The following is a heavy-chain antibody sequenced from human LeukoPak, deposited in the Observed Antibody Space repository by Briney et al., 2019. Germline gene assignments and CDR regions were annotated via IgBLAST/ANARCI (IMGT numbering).Heavy chain of an antibody. CDR1: GYTFTGYY. Sequence: GASVKVSCKASGYTFTGYYMHWVRQAPGQGLEWMGWINPNSGGTNYAQKFQGRVTMTRDTSISTAYMELSRLRSDDTAVYYCARETLGYCSGGSCLSYAFDIWGQGTMVTVSS. CDR2: INPNSGGT. V-gene: IGHV1-2*02. J-gene: IGHJ3*02. D-gene: IGHD2-15*01. CDR3: ARETLGYCSGGSCLSYAFDI.